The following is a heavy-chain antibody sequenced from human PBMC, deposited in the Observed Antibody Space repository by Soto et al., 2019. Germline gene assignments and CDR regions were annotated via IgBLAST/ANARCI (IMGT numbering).Heavy chain of an antibody. V-gene: IGHV3-30*03. D-gene: IGHD1-1*01. J-gene: IGHJ6*02. CDR1: GFTFSSYG. CDR2: ISYDGSNK. Sequence: GGSLRLSCAASGFTFSSYGMHWVRQAPGKGLEWVAVISYDGSNKYYADSVKGRFTISRDNSKNTLYLQMNSLRAEDTAVYYCGEGRFISNDDGHHFGLDFCGQGSTVTGSS. CDR3: GEGRFISNDDGHHFGLDF.